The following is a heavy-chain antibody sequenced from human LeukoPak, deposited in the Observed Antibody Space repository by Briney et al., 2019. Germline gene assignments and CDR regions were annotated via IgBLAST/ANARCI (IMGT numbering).Heavy chain of an antibody. CDR2: IRPDGSNE. D-gene: IGHD3-10*01. J-gene: IGHJ3*02. CDR3: VKDWGVLPDYTAHGFDI. Sequence: GGSLRLSCAASRFIFSTYGMHWVRQAPGKGLEWVAFIRPDGSNEYYAASVRGRFAISRDNSQNTLHLQMNSLRLEDTAVYYCVKDWGVLPDYTAHGFDIWGPGTMVTVSS. V-gene: IGHV3-30*02. CDR1: RFIFSTYG.